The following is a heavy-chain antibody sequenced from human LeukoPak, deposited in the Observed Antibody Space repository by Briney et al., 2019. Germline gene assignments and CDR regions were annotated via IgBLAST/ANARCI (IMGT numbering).Heavy chain of an antibody. V-gene: IGHV3-30*02. Sequence: PGGSLRLSCASSGFIFSFYGMHWARQAPGKGLEWVAFIRSDGSIKYYADSVKGRFTISRDNSKNTLYLQMNSLRAEDTAVYYCAKAANWGSFDYWGQGTLVTVSS. D-gene: IGHD7-27*01. J-gene: IGHJ4*02. CDR2: IRSDGSIK. CDR1: GFIFSFYG. CDR3: AKAANWGSFDY.